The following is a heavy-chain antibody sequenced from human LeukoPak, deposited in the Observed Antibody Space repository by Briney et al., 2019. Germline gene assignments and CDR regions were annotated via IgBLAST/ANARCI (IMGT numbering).Heavy chain of an antibody. CDR1: GFTFSSYG. CDR2: ISGSGGST. J-gene: IGHJ6*03. V-gene: IGHV3-23*01. CDR3: ARGQITMVRGVITHYYYYYMDV. Sequence: GGSLRLSCAASGFTFSSYGMSWVRQAPGKGLEWVSAISGSGGSTYYADSVKGRFTISRDNSKNTLYLQMNSLRAEDTAVYYCARGQITMVRGVITHYYYYYMDVWGKGTTVTISS. D-gene: IGHD3-10*01.